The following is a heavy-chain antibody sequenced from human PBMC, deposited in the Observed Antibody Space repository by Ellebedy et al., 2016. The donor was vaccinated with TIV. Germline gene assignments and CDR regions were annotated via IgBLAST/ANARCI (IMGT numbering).Heavy chain of an antibody. D-gene: IGHD5-18*01. Sequence: GESLKISCATSGFTFSNYWMSWVRQAPGKGLEWVAIIRSKIYGGTTKYAASVEGRFIMSRDDSKSIAYLQMNSLKTEDTAVYYCTRDLPLHTYGYDRGLDVWGQGTTVTASS. J-gene: IGHJ6*02. CDR3: TRDLPLHTYGYDRGLDV. CDR2: IRSKIYGGTT. CDR1: GFTFSNYW. V-gene: IGHV3-49*04.